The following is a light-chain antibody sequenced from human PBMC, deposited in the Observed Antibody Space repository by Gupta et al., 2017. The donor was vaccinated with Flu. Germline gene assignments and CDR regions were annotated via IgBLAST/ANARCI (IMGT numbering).Light chain of an antibody. CDR2: KDN. CDR1: RLGDKY. CDR3: QAWDTSTAV. V-gene: IGLV3-1*01. Sequence: SYELPQPPSVSVSPGQTASITCSGDRLGDKYASWYQRKPGQYPVLVIYKDNKRPPGIPERFSGSNSGNTATLTISGTQAMDEDDYYCQAWDTSTAVFGGGTKLTVL. J-gene: IGLJ3*02.